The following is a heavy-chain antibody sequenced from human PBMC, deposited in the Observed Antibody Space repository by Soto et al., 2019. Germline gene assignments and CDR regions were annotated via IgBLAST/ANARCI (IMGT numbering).Heavy chain of an antibody. Sequence: SETLSLTCTVXGGSISSYYWSWIRQPPGKGLEWIGYIYYSGSTNYNPSLKSRVTISVDKSKNQFSLKLSSVTAADTSVYYCARDSGIINVGRDYFDYWGQGTLVTVSS. CDR3: ARDSGIINVGRDYFDY. D-gene: IGHD1-26*01. CDR1: GGSISSYY. V-gene: IGHV4-59*12. J-gene: IGHJ4*02. CDR2: IYYSGST.